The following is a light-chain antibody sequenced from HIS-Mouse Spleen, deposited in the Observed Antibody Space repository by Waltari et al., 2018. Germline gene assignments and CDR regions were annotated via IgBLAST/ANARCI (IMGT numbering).Light chain of an antibody. CDR3: CSYAGSSTWV. V-gene: IGLV2-23*01. Sequence: QSALTQPASVSGSPGQSIPISCTGTSSDVGRYHLVPWYQQHPGKAPKLMIYEGSKRPSGVSNRFSGSKSGNTASLTISGLQAEDEADYYCCSYAGSSTWVFGGGTKLTVL. CDR2: EGS. CDR1: SSDVGRYHL. J-gene: IGLJ3*02.